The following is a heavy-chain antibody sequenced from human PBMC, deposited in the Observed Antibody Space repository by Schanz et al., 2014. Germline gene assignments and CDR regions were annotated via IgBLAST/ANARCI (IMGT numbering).Heavy chain of an antibody. V-gene: IGHV3-30*04. Sequence: QVPLVESGGCVVQPGRSLRLSCAASGFTFSTCAMHWVRQAPGKGLEWVAVISYEGNDKYYGDSVKGRFTISRDSPKNRLYLQMNSLRPEDSGVYYCARGVARERYSDWLELDYWGQGTLVTVSS. D-gene: IGHD3-9*01. CDR1: GFTFSTCA. CDR2: ISYEGNDK. CDR3: ARGVARERYSDWLELDY. J-gene: IGHJ4*02.